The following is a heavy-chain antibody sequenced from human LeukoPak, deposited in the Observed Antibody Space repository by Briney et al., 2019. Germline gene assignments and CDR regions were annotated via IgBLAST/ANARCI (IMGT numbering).Heavy chain of an antibody. CDR2: IYYSGST. CDR3: ASYNSGWYSGFDN. Sequence: LSETLSLTCTVSGGSISSYYWNWIRQPPGKGLEWIGYIYYSGSTNYNPSLKSRVSISVDTSKNQFPLKLSSVTAADTALYYCASYNSGWYSGFDNWGQGTLVTVSS. J-gene: IGHJ4*02. CDR1: GGSISSYY. D-gene: IGHD6-19*01. V-gene: IGHV4-59*08.